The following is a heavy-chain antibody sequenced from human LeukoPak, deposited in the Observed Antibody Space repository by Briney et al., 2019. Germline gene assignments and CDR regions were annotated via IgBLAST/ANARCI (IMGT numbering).Heavy chain of an antibody. Sequence: GGSLRLSCAASGFTFSSYAMSWVRQAPGKGLEWVSAISGSGGSTYYADSVKGRFTISRDNSKNTLYLQMNSLRAEDTAVYYCAKAQPFTIFGVVIPSFAYWGQGTLVTVSS. CDR2: ISGSGGST. CDR3: AKAQPFTIFGVVIPSFAY. D-gene: IGHD3-3*01. J-gene: IGHJ4*02. V-gene: IGHV3-23*01. CDR1: GFTFSSYA.